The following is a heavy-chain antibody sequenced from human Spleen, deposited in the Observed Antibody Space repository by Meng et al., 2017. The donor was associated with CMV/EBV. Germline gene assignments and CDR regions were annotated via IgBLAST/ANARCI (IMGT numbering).Heavy chain of an antibody. CDR3: ARDGRYFDY. Sequence: VQPVQSGVEGKKPGSSGKVSCKASGGTFSSYAISWVRQAPGQGLEWMGIINPSGGSTSYAQKFQGRVTMTRDTSTSTAYMELSSLRSEDTAVYYCARDGRYFDYWGQGTLVTVSS. V-gene: IGHV1-46*01. D-gene: IGHD1-26*01. CDR1: GGTFSSYA. J-gene: IGHJ4*02. CDR2: INPSGGST.